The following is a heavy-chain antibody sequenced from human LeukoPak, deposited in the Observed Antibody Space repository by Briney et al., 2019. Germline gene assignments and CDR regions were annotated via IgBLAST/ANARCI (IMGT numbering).Heavy chain of an antibody. J-gene: IGHJ4*01. Sequence: GGSLRLSCAASGFTFSTYAMHWVRQAPGKGREGVAVISYDGSNKYYADSVKGRFTISRDNSKNTLYLQMNSLRAEDTAVYYCARVPGSYYVDFDYWGHGTLVTVSS. V-gene: IGHV3-30-3*01. CDR2: ISYDGSNK. CDR1: GFTFSTYA. D-gene: IGHD3-10*01. CDR3: ARVPGSYYVDFDY.